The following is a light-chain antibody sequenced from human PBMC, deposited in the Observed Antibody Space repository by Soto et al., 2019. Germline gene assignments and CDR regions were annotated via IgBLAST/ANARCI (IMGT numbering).Light chain of an antibody. CDR2: AAS. V-gene: IGKV1-39*01. CDR1: QSISSY. CDR3: QQSYSTPRT. J-gene: IGKJ1*01. Sequence: DIPLPQSPSSLSASVGDRVTITFRASQSISSYLNWYQQKPGKAPKLLIYAASSLQSGVPSRFSGSGSGTDFTLTISSLQPEDFATYYCQQSYSTPRTLGQGTKVDIK.